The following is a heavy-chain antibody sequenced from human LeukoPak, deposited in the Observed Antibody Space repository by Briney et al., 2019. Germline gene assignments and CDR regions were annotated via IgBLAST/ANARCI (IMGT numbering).Heavy chain of an antibody. CDR1: GFTFSGSA. D-gene: IGHD5-12*01. Sequence: PGGSPRLSCAASGFTFSGSAMHWVRQASGKGLEWVGRIRSKANRYATAYAASVKGRFTISREDSKNTAYLQMNSLKTEDTAVYYCTRHREYSGYDKNGMDVWGQGTTVTVSS. V-gene: IGHV3-73*01. J-gene: IGHJ6*02. CDR3: TRHREYSGYDKNGMDV. CDR2: IRSKANRYAT.